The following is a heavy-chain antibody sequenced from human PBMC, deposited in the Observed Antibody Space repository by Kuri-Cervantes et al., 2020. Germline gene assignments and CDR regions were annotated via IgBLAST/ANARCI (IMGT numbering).Heavy chain of an antibody. CDR3: ARGNYYDDIGYMYFDS. CDR1: GFTFSSYW. V-gene: IGHV4-34*01. Sequence: GSLRLSCAASGFTFSSYWMSWIRQPPGKGLEWIGEINHSGSTNYNPSLKSRVTISVDTSKNQFSLKLSSVTAADTAVYFCARGNYYDDIGYMYFDSWGQGTLVTVSS. J-gene: IGHJ4*02. CDR2: INHSGST. D-gene: IGHD3-22*01.